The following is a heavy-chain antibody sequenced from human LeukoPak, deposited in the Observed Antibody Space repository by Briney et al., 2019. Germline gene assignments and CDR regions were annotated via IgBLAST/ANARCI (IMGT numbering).Heavy chain of an antibody. CDR3: ARGTYYYDSSGYPSDY. D-gene: IGHD3-22*01. CDR2: ISAYNGNT. V-gene: IGHV1-18*01. CDR1: GYTFPSYG. J-gene: IGHJ4*02. Sequence: GASVKVSCKTSGYTFPSYGISWVRQAPGQGLEWMGWISAYNGNTNYAQKLQDRVTMTTDTSTSTAYMELRSLRSDDTAVYYCARGTYYYDSSGYPSDYWGQGTLVTVSP.